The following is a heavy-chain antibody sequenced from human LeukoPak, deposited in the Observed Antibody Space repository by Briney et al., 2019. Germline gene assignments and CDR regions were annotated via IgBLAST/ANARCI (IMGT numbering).Heavy chain of an antibody. CDR2: ISSSSSYI. Sequence: GGSLRLSCAASGFTFSSYSMNWVRQAPGKGLEWVSSISSSSSYIYYADSVKGRFTISRDNAKNSLYLQMNSLRAGDTAVYYCAREDRPNDFWSGYPDYWGQGTLVTVSS. D-gene: IGHD3-3*01. V-gene: IGHV3-21*01. CDR3: AREDRPNDFWSGYPDY. J-gene: IGHJ4*02. CDR1: GFTFSSYS.